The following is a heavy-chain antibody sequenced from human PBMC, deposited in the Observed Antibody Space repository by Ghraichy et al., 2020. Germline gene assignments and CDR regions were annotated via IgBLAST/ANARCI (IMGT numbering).Heavy chain of an antibody. V-gene: IGHV3-11*05. CDR1: GFRFNDFY. CDR3: ARDYFEDDSGHYWLWADF. D-gene: IGHD3-3*01. CDR2: ISHSSTYK. Sequence: LSLTCAASGFRFNDFYMSWFRQAPGKGLEWIAYISHSSTYKNYADSVKGRFTVSRDNFRDILYLQMDGLRAEDTAVYYCARDYFEDDSGHYWLWADFWGQGALVTVSS. J-gene: IGHJ4*02.